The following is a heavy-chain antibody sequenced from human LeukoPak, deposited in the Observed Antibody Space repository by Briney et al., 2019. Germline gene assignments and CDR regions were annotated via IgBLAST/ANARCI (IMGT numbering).Heavy chain of an antibody. CDR3: AKDRGTSWAAAHDY. Sequence: PGGSLRLSYAASGFTFSIYTMSWVRQAPGKGLEWVSYISSSSSAIYYADSVKGRFTISRDNSKNTLYLQMNSLRAEDTAVYYCAKDRGTSWAAAHDYWGQGTLVTVSS. CDR2: ISSSSSAI. V-gene: IGHV3-48*01. J-gene: IGHJ4*02. CDR1: GFTFSIYT. D-gene: IGHD6-13*01.